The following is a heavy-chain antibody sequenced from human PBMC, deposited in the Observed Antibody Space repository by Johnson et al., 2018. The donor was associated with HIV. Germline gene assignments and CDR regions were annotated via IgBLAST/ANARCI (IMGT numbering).Heavy chain of an antibody. Sequence: VQLVESGGGVVRPGGSLRLSCAASGFNFDDYALSWVRQVPWKGLEGVSGINWNGGSIGYADSLKGRFTISRNNAKKSLYLQMTSLKSEDTAVYYCTTDSEGHVFDIWGQGTMVTVSS. D-gene: IGHD1-14*01. CDR2: INWNGGSI. CDR3: TTDSEGHVFDI. CDR1: GFNFDDYA. J-gene: IGHJ3*02. V-gene: IGHV3-20*04.